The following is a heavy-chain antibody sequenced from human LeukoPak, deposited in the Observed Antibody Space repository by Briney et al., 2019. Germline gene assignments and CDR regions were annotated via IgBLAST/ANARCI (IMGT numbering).Heavy chain of an antibody. Sequence: GGSLRLSCAASGFIFSNYYMGWVCQAPGKGLEWVANIQEDGSATYYVDSVKGRFTISRDNAKNSLDLQMNSLRAEDTAVYFCADRKKGKTLFDCWGKETLVTVSS. J-gene: IGHJ4*02. CDR2: IQEDGSAT. CDR3: ADRKKGKTLFDC. CDR1: GFIFSNYY. V-gene: IGHV3-7*01.